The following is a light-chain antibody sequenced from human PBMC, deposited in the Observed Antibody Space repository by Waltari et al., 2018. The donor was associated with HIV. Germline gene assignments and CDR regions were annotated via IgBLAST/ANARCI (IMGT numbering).Light chain of an antibody. CDR1: SSDIGAYHY. Sequence: QSALTQAASVSGSPGQSITISCTGSSSDIGAYHYVSWYQHYPDKVPKLVIYEVSNRPSGISNRFSGSKSGNTASLTISGLQADDEASYYCSSYTASSTLDVVFGGGTRLTVL. CDR3: SSYTASSTLDVV. V-gene: IGLV2-14*01. CDR2: EVS. J-gene: IGLJ2*01.